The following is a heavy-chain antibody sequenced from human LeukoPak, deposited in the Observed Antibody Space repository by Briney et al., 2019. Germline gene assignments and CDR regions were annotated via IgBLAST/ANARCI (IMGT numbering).Heavy chain of an antibody. CDR2: IIPIFATA. V-gene: IGHV1-69*01. J-gene: IGHJ4*02. Sequence: SVKVSCKASGGAFSSYANSWVRQAPGQGLEWMGGIIPIFATANYAQKFQGRVTITADESTSTAYMELSSLRSEDTAVYYCARNIMGDGYNYGPFDYWGQGTLVTVSS. D-gene: IGHD5-24*01. CDR1: GGAFSSYA. CDR3: ARNIMGDGYNYGPFDY.